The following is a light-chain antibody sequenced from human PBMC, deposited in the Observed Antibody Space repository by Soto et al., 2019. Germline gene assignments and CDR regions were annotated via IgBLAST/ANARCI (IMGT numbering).Light chain of an antibody. Sequence: EFVLTQSPGTLSLSPGERATLSCRASQTVRNNYLAWYQQKPGQAPRLLIYDASSRATGIPDRFSGGGSGTDFTLTISRLEPEDFAVYYCQQCGSSSTFGQGTRLEI. CDR3: QQCGSSST. J-gene: IGKJ5*01. CDR1: QTVRNNY. CDR2: DAS. V-gene: IGKV3-20*01.